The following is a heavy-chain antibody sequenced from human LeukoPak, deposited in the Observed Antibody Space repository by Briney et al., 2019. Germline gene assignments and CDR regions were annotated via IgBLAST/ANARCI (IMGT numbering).Heavy chain of an antibody. CDR1: GYTYSSYA. D-gene: IGHD6-19*01. CDR3: ARRLAVAESGIDY. V-gene: IGHV1-3*01. Sequence: GASVKLSCKASGYTYSSYAMHWVRPAPGQRLDWMGYINGGSGITEYSPKFQGRVTITRDTSATTAYMELSSLRSEDTAVYYCARRLAVAESGIDYWGQGTLVTVSS. CDR2: INGGSGIT. J-gene: IGHJ4*02.